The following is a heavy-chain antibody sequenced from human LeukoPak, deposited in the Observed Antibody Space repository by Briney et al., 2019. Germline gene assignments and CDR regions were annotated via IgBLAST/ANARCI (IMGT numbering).Heavy chain of an antibody. CDR1: GFTFSNAW. CDR3: TSSSSWVNYYYYYMDV. D-gene: IGHD6-6*01. J-gene: IGHJ6*03. V-gene: IGHV3-15*01. Sequence: GGSLRLSCAASGFTFSNAWISWVRQAPGKGLEWVGRIKSKTDGGTTDYAAPVKGRFTISRDDSKNTLYLQMNSLKTEDTAVYYCTSSSSWVNYYYYYMDVWGKGTTVTVSS. CDR2: IKSKTDGGTT.